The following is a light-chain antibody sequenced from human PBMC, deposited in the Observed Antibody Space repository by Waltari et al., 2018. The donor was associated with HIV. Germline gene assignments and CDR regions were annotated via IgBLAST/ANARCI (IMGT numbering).Light chain of an antibody. CDR1: QTLVSSDGNTY. V-gene: IGKV2-30*01. J-gene: IGKJ3*01. CDR3: LQTTHWPPFS. CDR2: KVS. Sequence: DVVLTQSPVYLPVTLGQPASISCKSSQTLVSSDGNTYLNLFQQRPGQSPRRLIYKVSYHDFVGSDRFSGRGSCTDFKLKISTVEAEDVGDYFCLQTTHWPPFSFGPGTKVDF.